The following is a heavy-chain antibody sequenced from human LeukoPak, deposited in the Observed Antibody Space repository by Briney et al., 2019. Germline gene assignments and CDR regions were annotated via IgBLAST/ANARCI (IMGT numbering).Heavy chain of an antibody. D-gene: IGHD2-21*02. V-gene: IGHV1-2*02. CDR3: ARGGSTDSIHSCGGNCYFLDY. J-gene: IGHJ4*02. Sequence: ASMKVSCKASGYTFTGNHMHWVRQAPGQGLEWMGWINPNSGGTNYAQKFQGRVIMTRDTSISTAYMELSRLGSDDTAVYYCARGGSTDSIHSCGGNCYFLDYWGQGTLVTVSS. CDR1: GYTFTGNH. CDR2: INPNSGGT.